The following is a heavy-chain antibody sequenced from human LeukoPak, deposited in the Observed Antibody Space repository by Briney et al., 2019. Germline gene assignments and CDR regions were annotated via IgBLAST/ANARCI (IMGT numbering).Heavy chain of an antibody. CDR2: IYYSGST. J-gene: IGHJ4*02. Sequence: SETLSLTCTVSGGSISSSRYYWGWIRQPPGKGLEWIGSIYYSGSTYYNPSLKSRVTISVDTSKNQFSLKLSSVTAADTAVYYCARLLRILEWLFPSHFDYWGQGTLVTVSS. D-gene: IGHD3-3*01. CDR3: ARLLRILEWLFPSHFDY. V-gene: IGHV4-39*01. CDR1: GGSISSSRYY.